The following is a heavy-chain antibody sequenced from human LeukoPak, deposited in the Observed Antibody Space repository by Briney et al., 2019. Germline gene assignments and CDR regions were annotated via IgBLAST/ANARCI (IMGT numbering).Heavy chain of an antibody. CDR2: ISAYNGNT. CDR1: GYTLTGYY. Sequence: ASVTVSCKAPGYTLTGYYMHWVRQAPGQGLEWMGWISAYNGNTNYAQKLQGRVAMTTDTSTSTAYMELRSLRSDDTAVYFCARDRTVAGFHLEAYWGQGTLVTVSS. D-gene: IGHD6-19*01. CDR3: ARDRTVAGFHLEAY. V-gene: IGHV1-18*04. J-gene: IGHJ4*02.